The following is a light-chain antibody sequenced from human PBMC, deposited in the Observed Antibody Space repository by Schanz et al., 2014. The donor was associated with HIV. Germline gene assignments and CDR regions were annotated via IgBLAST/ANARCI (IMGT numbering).Light chain of an antibody. CDR1: TSDIGGYNY. V-gene: IGLV2-8*01. Sequence: QSALTQPPSASGSPGQSVTISCTGTTSDIGGYNYVSWYQQHPDKAPQLLIYEVNMRPSGVPDRFSGSKSGNTASLTVSGLQAEDEADYYCGSYGGSDNMVFGGGTKLTVL. CDR3: GSYGGSDNMV. CDR2: EVN. J-gene: IGLJ3*02.